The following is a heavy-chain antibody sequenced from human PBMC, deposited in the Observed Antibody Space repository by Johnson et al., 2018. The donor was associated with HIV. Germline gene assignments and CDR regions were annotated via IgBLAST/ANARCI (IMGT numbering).Heavy chain of an antibody. Sequence: QMLLVESGGGVVQPGRSLRLSCAASGFTFSSYGMHWVRQAPGKGLQWVAFIPYDGSNKYYKDSVKGRFAISRDNSKSTLYLLMNSLRPEDTAVYYCTTAGSRGSAHAFDIWGQGTRVTVSS. D-gene: IGHD2-2*01. V-gene: IGHV3-30*03. CDR1: GFTFSSYG. CDR3: TTAGSRGSAHAFDI. CDR2: IPYDGSNK. J-gene: IGHJ3*02.